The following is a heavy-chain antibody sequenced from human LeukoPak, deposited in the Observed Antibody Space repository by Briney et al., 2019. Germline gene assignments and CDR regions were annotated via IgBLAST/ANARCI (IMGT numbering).Heavy chain of an antibody. CDR1: GYSISSGYY. Sequence: SETLSLTCTVSGYSISSGYYWGWIRQPPGKGLEWIGEISPSGNTQYNPSLKSRVTISLDASKSQFYLKLNSVTAADTAVYYCARRVRSADYRLDYWGQGTLVTVSS. J-gene: IGHJ4*02. CDR3: ARRVRSADYRLDY. CDR2: ISPSGNT. D-gene: IGHD4-11*01. V-gene: IGHV4-38-2*02.